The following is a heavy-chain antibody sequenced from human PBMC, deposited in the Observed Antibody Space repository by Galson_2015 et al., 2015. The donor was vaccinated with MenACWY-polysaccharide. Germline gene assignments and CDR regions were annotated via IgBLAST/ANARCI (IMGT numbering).Heavy chain of an antibody. CDR2: ISSRGTI. Sequence: SLRLSCAASGFTFGDYYMSWIRQAPGKGLEWVSSISSRGTIYYADSVKGRFTISRDNAKNSLYLQMNSLRDDDTAVYYCARVLKGLVGATPDYWGQGTLVTVSS. V-gene: IGHV3-69-1*01. J-gene: IGHJ4*02. CDR3: ARVLKGLVGATPDY. CDR1: GFTFGDYY. D-gene: IGHD1-26*01.